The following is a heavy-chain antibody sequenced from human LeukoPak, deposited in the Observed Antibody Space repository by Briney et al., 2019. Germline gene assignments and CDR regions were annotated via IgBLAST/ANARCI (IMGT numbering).Heavy chain of an antibody. D-gene: IGHD2-15*01. V-gene: IGHV3-7*01. CDR2: IKEDGREK. Sequence: GGSLRLSCEASGFRFSDYRMTWGRQAPGKGLEWVANIKEDGREKYYVDSVKGRFTLSKDNAKNSVYLQMNSLGAEDTAVYYCARGLGKKGYCRGGTCNNPQFDYWGQGILVTVSS. CDR1: GFRFSDYR. CDR3: ARGLGKKGYCRGGTCNNPQFDY. J-gene: IGHJ4*02.